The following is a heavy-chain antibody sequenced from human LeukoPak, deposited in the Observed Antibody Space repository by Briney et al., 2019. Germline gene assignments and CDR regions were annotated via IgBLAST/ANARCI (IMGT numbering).Heavy chain of an antibody. D-gene: IGHD3-3*01. J-gene: IGHJ1*01. CDR2: IHYSGST. V-gene: IGHV4-39*01. CDR1: GVSISSSNYY. Sequence: SETLSLTCSVSGVSISSSNYYWGWIRQPPGKGLEWIGSIHYSGSTYYTPSLKSRVTISVDTSKNQFSLKLSSVTAADTAVYYCARHFRVLVCSVADGYFHHWGQGALVTVSS. CDR3: ARHFRVLVCSVADGYFHH.